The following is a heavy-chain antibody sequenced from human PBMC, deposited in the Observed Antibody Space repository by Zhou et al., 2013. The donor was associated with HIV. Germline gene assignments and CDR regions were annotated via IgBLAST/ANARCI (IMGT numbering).Heavy chain of an antibody. CDR3: AREPAVLTAFDF. CDR1: GYTFTSYS. J-gene: IGHJ4*02. D-gene: IGHD2-21*02. CDR2: INPNSGGT. Sequence: QEQLVQSGAEVKKPGASVKVSCKASGYTFTSYSVHWVRQAPGQGLEWMGWINPNSGGTNYAQNFQGRVTMTTDTSISTAYMEVSRLTSDDTAVYYCAREPAVLTAFDFWGQGTLVTVSS. V-gene: IGHV1-2*02.